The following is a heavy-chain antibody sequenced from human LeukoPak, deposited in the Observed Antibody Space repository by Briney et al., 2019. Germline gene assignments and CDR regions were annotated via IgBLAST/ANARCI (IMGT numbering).Heavy chain of an antibody. CDR3: AREYLGRVGATNWFDP. Sequence: SETLSLTCTVSGGSITSHYWSWIRQPPGKGLEWIGYIYYSGNTVDYNPSLKGRATISLDTSRTQFSLQLTSVTAADTAVYYCAREYLGRVGATNWFDPWGQGTLVTVSS. CDR2: IYYSGNTV. J-gene: IGHJ5*02. D-gene: IGHD1-26*01. V-gene: IGHV4-59*11. CDR1: GGSITSHY.